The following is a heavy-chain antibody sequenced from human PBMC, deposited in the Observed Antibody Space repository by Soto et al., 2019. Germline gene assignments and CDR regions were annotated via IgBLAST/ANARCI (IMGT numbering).Heavy chain of an antibody. D-gene: IGHD2-2*01. Sequence: ASVKVSCKASGYTLTGYYMHWVRQAPGQGLEWMGWINPNSGGTNYAQKFQGRVAMTRDTSISTAYMELSRLRSDDTAVYYCAREGAGQLTYYYYGMDVWGQGTTVTVSS. CDR3: AREGAGQLTYYYYGMDV. CDR2: INPNSGGT. J-gene: IGHJ6*02. V-gene: IGHV1-2*02. CDR1: GYTLTGYY.